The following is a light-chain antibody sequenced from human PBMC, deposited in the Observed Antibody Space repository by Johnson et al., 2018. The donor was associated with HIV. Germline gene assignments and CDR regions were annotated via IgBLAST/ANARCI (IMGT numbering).Light chain of an antibody. J-gene: IGLJ1*01. CDR2: EIN. CDR3: GTWDSSLRAYV. Sequence: QSVLTQPPSVSAAQGQKVTISCSGSSSNIGNNYISWFQHLPGSAPKLLIYEINKRPSGIPDRFSGSKSGPSATLGITGLQTGDEADYYCGTWDSSLRAYVFGTGTKVSVL. CDR1: SSNIGNNY. V-gene: IGLV1-51*02.